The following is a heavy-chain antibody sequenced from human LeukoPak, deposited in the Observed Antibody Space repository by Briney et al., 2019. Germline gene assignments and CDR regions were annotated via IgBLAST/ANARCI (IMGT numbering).Heavy chain of an antibody. V-gene: IGHV3-23*01. D-gene: IGHD1-26*01. CDR1: GFTFSSYA. CDR2: ISGSGGST. J-gene: IGHJ6*02. CDR3: AKRSSVGATTSYYYYGMDV. Sequence: GGSLRLSCAASGFTFSSYAMSWVRQAPGKGLEWVSAISGSGGSTYYADSVKGRFTISRDNSKNTLYLQMNSLRAEDTAVYYCAKRSSVGATTSYYYYGMDVWSQGTTVTVSS.